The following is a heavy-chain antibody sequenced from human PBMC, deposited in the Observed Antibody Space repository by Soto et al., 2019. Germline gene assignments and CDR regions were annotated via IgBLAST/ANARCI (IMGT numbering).Heavy chain of an antibody. CDR3: AKDIAAGLAAAGTLYYFDY. CDR2: ISYSGGGT. V-gene: IGHV3-23*01. D-gene: IGHD6-13*01. Sequence: GGSLRLSCAASGFTFRNYAMIWVRQAPGKGLECVSGISYSGGGTYYADSVKGRFTISRDNSKNTLYLQMNSLRADDTAVYYCAKDIAAGLAAAGTLYYFDYWGQGAQVTVSS. CDR1: GFTFRNYA. J-gene: IGHJ4*02.